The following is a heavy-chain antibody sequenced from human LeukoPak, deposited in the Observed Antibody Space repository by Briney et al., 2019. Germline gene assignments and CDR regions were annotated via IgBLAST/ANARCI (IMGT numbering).Heavy chain of an antibody. V-gene: IGHV1-8*01. J-gene: IGHJ6*03. D-gene: IGHD3-3*01. CDR2: MNPNSGNT. CDR1: GYTFTSYD. Sequence: ASVKVSCKASGYTFTSYDISWVRQATGQGLEWMGWMNPNSGNTGYAQKFQGRVTMTRNTSISTAYMELSSLRSEDTAVYYCARGGLDYDFWSGYYRGYYYYYMDVWGKGTTVTVSS. CDR3: ARGGLDYDFWSGYYRGYYYYYMDV.